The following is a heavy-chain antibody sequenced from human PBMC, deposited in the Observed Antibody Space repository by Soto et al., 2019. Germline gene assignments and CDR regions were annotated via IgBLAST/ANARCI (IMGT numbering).Heavy chain of an antibody. CDR2: INRDGSST. CDR3: ARDETQTFRSYDYYYGVDV. D-gene: IGHD3-16*01. J-gene: IGHJ6*02. CDR1: GFNFSSYW. V-gene: IGHV3-74*01. Sequence: GSLRLSCAASGFNFSSYWMHWVRQAPGKGLVWVSRINRDGSSTSYADSVKGRFTISRDNAKNTLYLQMNSLRAEDMAVYFCARDETQTFRSYDYYYGVDVWGQGTTVTVSS.